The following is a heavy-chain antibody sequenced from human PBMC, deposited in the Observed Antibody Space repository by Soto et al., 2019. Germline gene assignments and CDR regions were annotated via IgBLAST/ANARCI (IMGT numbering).Heavy chain of an antibody. D-gene: IGHD5-12*01. CDR2: IIPIFGTA. CDR3: ARGRGYSGDDHYYYFDMDV. CDR1: WGTFSSYA. J-gene: IGHJ6*02. V-gene: IGHV1-69*13. Sequence: SVQVSCKASWGTFSSYAISWVRQAPGQGLEWMGGIIPIFGTANYAQKFQGRVTISVDESTSTAYMELSSLRSEDTAVYYCARGRGYSGDDHYYYFDMDVWGQGTTVTVSS.